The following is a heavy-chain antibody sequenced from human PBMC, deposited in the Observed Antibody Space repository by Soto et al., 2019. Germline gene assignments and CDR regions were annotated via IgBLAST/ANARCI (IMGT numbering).Heavy chain of an antibody. CDR2: IIPNNGKT. Sequence: ASVKVSCKASGGTFSSYAISWVRQAPGQGLEWMGGIIPNNGKTNYAQKLQGRVTITTDTSTSTAYMELRSLRSYDTAVYYCASRACSGGSCYLVYWGQGTLVTVSS. J-gene: IGHJ4*02. V-gene: IGHV1-18*01. CDR3: ASRACSGGSCYLVY. D-gene: IGHD2-15*01. CDR1: GGTFSSYA.